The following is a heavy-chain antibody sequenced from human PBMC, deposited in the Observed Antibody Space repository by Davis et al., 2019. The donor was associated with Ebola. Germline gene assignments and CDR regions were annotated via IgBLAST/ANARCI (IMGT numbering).Heavy chain of an antibody. CDR1: GYTFTGYY. CDR2: INPNSGST. CDR3: ATSFLAYCGGDCRGDY. D-gene: IGHD2-21*02. V-gene: IGHV1-46*03. Sequence: ASVKVSCKASGYTFTGYYMHWVRQAPGQGLEWMGRINPNSGSTSYAQKFQGRVTMTRDTSTSTVYMELSSLRSEDTAVYYCATSFLAYCGGDCRGDYWGQGTLVTVSS. J-gene: IGHJ4*02.